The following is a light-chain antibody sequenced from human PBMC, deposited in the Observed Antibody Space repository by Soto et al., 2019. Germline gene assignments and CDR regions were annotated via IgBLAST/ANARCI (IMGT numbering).Light chain of an antibody. Sequence: QSVLTQPPSMSAAPGQKVTISCSGSSFNVGSNYVSCYQQLPGTAPKLLIYDNSRRPSGIPDRISGSKSGTSATLGITGLQNGDEADYYCGTWDDSLNAGVFGGGTKLTVL. CDR1: SFNVGSNY. CDR2: DNS. V-gene: IGLV1-51*01. CDR3: GTWDDSLNAGV. J-gene: IGLJ2*01.